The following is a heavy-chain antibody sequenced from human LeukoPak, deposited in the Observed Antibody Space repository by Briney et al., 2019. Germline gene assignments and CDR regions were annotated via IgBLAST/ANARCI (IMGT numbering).Heavy chain of an antibody. Sequence: AGGSLRLSCTASGFTFSSYWMHWVRRAPGSELVWVSRINIDGTNTIYADSVKGRFTISRDNAKNTLYLQMSGLRGEDTAVYYCARGAKWEVLGGDTFDVWGQGTMVSVSS. CDR2: INIDGTNT. D-gene: IGHD1-26*01. J-gene: IGHJ3*01. V-gene: IGHV3-74*01. CDR1: GFTFSSYW. CDR3: ARGAKWEVLGGDTFDV.